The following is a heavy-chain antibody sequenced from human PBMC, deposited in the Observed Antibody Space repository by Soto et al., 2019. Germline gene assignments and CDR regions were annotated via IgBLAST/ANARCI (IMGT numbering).Heavy chain of an antibody. CDR2: IYYSGST. Sequence: SETLSLTCTVSGGSISNYYWSWIRHPPGKKLEWIGYIYYSGSTNYNPSLKSRVTISVDTSKNQFSLKLCSVTAADTAVYYCARGVYDYYDSSGYRVFDAFDIWGQGTMVTVSS. CDR1: GGSISNYY. CDR3: ARGVYDYYDSSGYRVFDAFDI. J-gene: IGHJ3*02. D-gene: IGHD3-22*01. V-gene: IGHV4-59*12.